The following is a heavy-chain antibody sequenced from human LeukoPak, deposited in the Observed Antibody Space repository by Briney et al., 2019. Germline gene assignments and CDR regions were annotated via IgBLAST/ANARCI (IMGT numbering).Heavy chain of an antibody. Sequence: PGGSLRLSCAVSGFTLTNHGVSWVRQAPGKGLEWVSTIRNSGGRTYYADSVKGRFTISRDDSNNTLYLQMNSLRAEDTAIYYCAKDMIVLGFASDFDYWGQGTLVTVSS. J-gene: IGHJ4*02. V-gene: IGHV3-23*01. CDR1: GFTLTNHG. CDR3: AKDMIVLGFASDFDY. CDR2: IRNSGGRT. D-gene: IGHD3-22*01.